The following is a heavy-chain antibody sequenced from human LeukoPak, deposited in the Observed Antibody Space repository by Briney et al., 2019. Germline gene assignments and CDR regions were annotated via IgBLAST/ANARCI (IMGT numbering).Heavy chain of an antibody. Sequence: PGESLRLSCAASGFTFSNYAMNWVRQAPGKGLEWVSSISGSGGSTYFAGSVKGRVTISRDNSKNTMYMQMNSLRVEDTAVYYCAKGGQNYDFWRFDYWGQGSLVTVSS. CDR2: ISGSGGST. CDR3: AKGGQNYDFWRFDY. CDR1: GFTFSNYA. D-gene: IGHD3-3*01. V-gene: IGHV3-23*01. J-gene: IGHJ4*02.